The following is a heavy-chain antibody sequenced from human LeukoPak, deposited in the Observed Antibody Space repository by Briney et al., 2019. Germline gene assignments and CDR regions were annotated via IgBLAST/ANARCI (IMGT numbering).Heavy chain of an antibody. CDR1: GYTFTSYY. D-gene: IGHD3-10*01. J-gene: IGHJ5*02. CDR3: ARDGDVINTTMVRGVIFS. Sequence: GASVKVSFKASGYTFTSYYMHWVRQAPGQGLEWMGIINPSGGSTSYAQKFEDRVTMTRDMSTSTVYMELSSLRSEDTAVYYCARDGDVINTTMVRGVIFSWGQGTLVTVSS. V-gene: IGHV1-46*01. CDR2: INPSGGST.